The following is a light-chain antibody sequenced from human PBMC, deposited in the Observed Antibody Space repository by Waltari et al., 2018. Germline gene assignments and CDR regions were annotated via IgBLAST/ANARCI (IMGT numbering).Light chain of an antibody. CDR2: GAS. CDR1: QSVSSSY. J-gene: IGKJ2*01. Sequence: EIVLTQSPGTLSLSPGERATLSCRASQSVSSSYLAWYQQKPGQAPRLLIHGASSRATGIPDRFSGSGSGTDFTLTISRLEPEDFAVYYCQQYGRSWTTFGQGTKLEIK. V-gene: IGKV3-20*01. CDR3: QQYGRSWTT.